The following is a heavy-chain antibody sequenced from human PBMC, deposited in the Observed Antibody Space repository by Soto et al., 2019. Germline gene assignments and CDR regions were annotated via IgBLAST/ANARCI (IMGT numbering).Heavy chain of an antibody. Sequence: SVKVSVQASGCTFTSSAVQWVRQARGQRLEWIGWIVVGSGNTNYAQKFQERVTITRDMSTSTAYMELSSLRSEDTAVYYCAASTYYYDSSGYYFHWGQGTLVTVSS. CDR2: IVVGSGNT. CDR1: GCTFTSSA. J-gene: IGHJ4*02. D-gene: IGHD3-22*01. V-gene: IGHV1-58*01. CDR3: AASTYYYDSSGYYFH.